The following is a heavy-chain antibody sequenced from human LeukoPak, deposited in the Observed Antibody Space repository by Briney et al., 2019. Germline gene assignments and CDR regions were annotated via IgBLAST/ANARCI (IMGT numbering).Heavy chain of an antibody. J-gene: IGHJ4*02. CDR2: ISGSGGST. Sequence: GGSLRLSCAASGFTFSIYAMSWVRQAPGKGLEWVSAISGSGGSTYYADSVKGRFTISRDNSKNTLYLQMNSLRAEDTAVYYCAKDSYYDFWSGYYTDYFDYWGQGTLVTVSS. D-gene: IGHD3-3*01. V-gene: IGHV3-23*01. CDR1: GFTFSIYA. CDR3: AKDSYYDFWSGYYTDYFDY.